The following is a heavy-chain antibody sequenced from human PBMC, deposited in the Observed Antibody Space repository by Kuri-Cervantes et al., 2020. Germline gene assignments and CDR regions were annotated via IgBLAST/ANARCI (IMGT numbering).Heavy chain of an antibody. CDR2: IYYSGST. V-gene: IGHV4-39*07. Sequence: SETLSLTCTVSGGSISTSSYYWGWIRQPPGKGLEWIGSIYYSGSTNYNPSLKSRVTISIDTSKNQFSLKLSSVTAADTAVYYCARAGPYLAPYSSGWYRGVYFDYWGQGTLVTVSS. CDR3: ARAGPYLAPYSSGWYRGVYFDY. D-gene: IGHD6-19*01. CDR1: GGSISTSSYY. J-gene: IGHJ4*02.